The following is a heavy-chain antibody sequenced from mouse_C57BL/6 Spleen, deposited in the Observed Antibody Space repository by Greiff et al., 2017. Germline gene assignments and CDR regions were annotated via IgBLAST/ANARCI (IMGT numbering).Heavy chain of an antibody. CDR2: INPNYGGT. J-gene: IGHJ1*03. D-gene: IGHD1-1*01. CDR3: ARGGYGSGAGYFDV. CDR1: GYTFTDYY. Sequence: EVQLLQSGPELVKPGASVKISCKASGYTFTDYYMNWVKQSHGKSLEWIGDINPNYGGTSYNQKFKGKATLTVDNSSSTAYMGLRSLTSEDSAVYYCARGGYGSGAGYFDVWGTGTTVTVSS. V-gene: IGHV1-26*01.